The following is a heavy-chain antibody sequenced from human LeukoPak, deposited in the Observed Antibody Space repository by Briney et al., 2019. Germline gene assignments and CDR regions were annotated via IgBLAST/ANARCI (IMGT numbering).Heavy chain of an antibody. CDR2: ISSSSSVT. CDR3: ARDQSFSNRWPDAFDL. D-gene: IGHD6-13*01. V-gene: IGHV3-21*01. Sequence: GGSLTLSCAASAFIFSTSNMNWGRQAPGKGLEWVASISSSSSVTYYADSVKGRCTVSRDNAQHSLHLQMNKLRAEDTAVYYCARDQSFSNRWPDAFDLWGQGPLVPVSS. J-gene: IGHJ3*01. CDR1: AFIFSTSN.